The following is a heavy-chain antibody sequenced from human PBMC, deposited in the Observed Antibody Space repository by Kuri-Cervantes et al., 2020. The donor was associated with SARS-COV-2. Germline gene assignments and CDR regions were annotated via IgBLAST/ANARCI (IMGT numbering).Heavy chain of an antibody. D-gene: IGHD4-11*01. J-gene: IGHJ4*02. Sequence: GGSLRLSCAASGFTFSDYYMSWIRQAPGKGLEWVSYISSSGSTIYYADSVKGRFTISRDNAKNSLYLQMNSLRAEDTAVYYCATFSNLQTEFDYWGQGTLVTVSS. V-gene: IGHV3-11*04. CDR1: GFTFSDYY. CDR3: ATFSNLQTEFDY. CDR2: ISSSGSTI.